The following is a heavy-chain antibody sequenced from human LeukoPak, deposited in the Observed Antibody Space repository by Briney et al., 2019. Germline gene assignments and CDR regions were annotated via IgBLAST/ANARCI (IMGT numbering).Heavy chain of an antibody. Sequence: PSETLSLTCTVSGGSISSGDYYWSWIRQPPGKGLEWIGYIYYSGSTYYNPSLKSRVTISVDTSKNQFSLKLSSVTAADTAVYYCARNYDILTGYDYWGQGTLVTVSS. D-gene: IGHD3-9*01. CDR1: GGSISSGDYY. V-gene: IGHV4-30-4*01. CDR2: IYYSGST. J-gene: IGHJ4*02. CDR3: ARNYDILTGYDY.